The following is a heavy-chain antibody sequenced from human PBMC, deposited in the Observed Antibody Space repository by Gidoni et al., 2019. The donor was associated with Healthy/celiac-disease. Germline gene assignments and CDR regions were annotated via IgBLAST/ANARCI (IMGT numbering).Heavy chain of an antibody. V-gene: IGHV3-23*01. J-gene: IGHJ4*02. D-gene: IGHD5-18*01. CDR1: GFTFSSYA. CDR2: ISGSGGST. CDR3: AKDRDTAMVSYDY. Sequence: EVQLLESGGGLVQPGGSLRLSCAASGFTFSSYAMSWVRQAPGKGLGWVSAISGSGGSTDYADSVKGRFTISRDNSKNTLYLQMNSLRAEDTAVYYCAKDRDTAMVSYDYWGQGTLVTVSS.